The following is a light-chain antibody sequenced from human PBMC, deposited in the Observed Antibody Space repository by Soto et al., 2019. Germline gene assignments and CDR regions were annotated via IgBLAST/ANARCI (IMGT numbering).Light chain of an antibody. CDR3: QQYYTSPYT. CDR2: WAS. J-gene: IGKJ2*01. V-gene: IGKV4-1*01. CDR1: QSILYSSSNNNY. Sequence: DIVMTQSPDSLAVSLGERATINCKSSQSILYSSSNNNYLAWYQQKPGHPPKLLIYWASTRESGVPDRFNGSGSGTDFTLTIRSLQAEDVAVYYCQQYYTSPYTFGQGTKLEI.